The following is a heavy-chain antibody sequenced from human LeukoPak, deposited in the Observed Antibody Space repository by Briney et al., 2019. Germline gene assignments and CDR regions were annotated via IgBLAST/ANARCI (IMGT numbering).Heavy chain of an antibody. CDR1: GGSISSHY. Sequence: SETLSLTCTVSGGSISSHYWSWIRQPPGKGLEWIGYIYYSGSTNYNPSLKSRVTISVDTSKNQFSLKLSSVTAADTAVYYCAREHSSSSSYFDYWGQGTLLTVSS. CDR3: AREHSSSSSYFDY. D-gene: IGHD6-6*01. V-gene: IGHV4-59*11. J-gene: IGHJ4*02. CDR2: IYYSGST.